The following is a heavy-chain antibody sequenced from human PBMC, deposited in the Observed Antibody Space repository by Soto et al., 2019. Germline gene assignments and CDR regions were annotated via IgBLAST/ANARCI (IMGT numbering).Heavy chain of an antibody. CDR1: GFTFSSYA. V-gene: IGHV3-23*01. CDR3: ARRIAAAGDQFLYFDY. D-gene: IGHD6-13*01. J-gene: IGHJ4*02. Sequence: VGSLRLSCAASGFTFSSYAMSWVRQAPGKGLEWVSAISGSGGSTYYADSVKGRFTISRDNSKNTLYLQMNSLRAEDTAVYYCARRIAAAGDQFLYFDYRGQRNLVTV. CDR2: ISGSGGST.